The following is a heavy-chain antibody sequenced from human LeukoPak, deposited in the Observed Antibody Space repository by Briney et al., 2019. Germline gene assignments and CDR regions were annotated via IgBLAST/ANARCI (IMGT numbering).Heavy chain of an antibody. D-gene: IGHD6-19*01. Sequence: PGGSLRLSCAASGFTFSSYWRHWVRHAPGKGLVWVSSMNSDGSSTNYADSVKGRFTISRDNAKNTLYLQMNSLRAEDTAVYYCASGGWFHDGFDYWGQGTLVTVSS. CDR2: MNSDGSST. CDR1: GFTFSSYW. CDR3: ASGGWFHDGFDY. V-gene: IGHV3-74*01. J-gene: IGHJ4*02.